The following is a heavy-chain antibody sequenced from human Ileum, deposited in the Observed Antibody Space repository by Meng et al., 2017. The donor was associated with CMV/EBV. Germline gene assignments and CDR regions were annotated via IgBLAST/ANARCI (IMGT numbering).Heavy chain of an antibody. V-gene: IGHV1-18*01. J-gene: IGHJ3*02. Sequence: ASVKVSCKASGYTFTSYGISWVRQAPGQGLEWMGWISAYNGNTNYAQKLQGRVTMTTDTSTSTAYMELRSLRSDDTAVYYCARGGSYRSLVWWDNHDAFDIWGQGTMVTVSS. D-gene: IGHD3-16*02. CDR2: ISAYNGNT. CDR3: ARGGSYRSLVWWDNHDAFDI. CDR1: GYTFTSYG.